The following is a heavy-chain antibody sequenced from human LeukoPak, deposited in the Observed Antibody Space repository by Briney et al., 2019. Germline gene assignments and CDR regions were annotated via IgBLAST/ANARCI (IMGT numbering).Heavy chain of an antibody. D-gene: IGHD2-2*01. Sequence: PSETLSLTCAVYGGSFSGYYWSWIRQPPGKGLEWIGEINHSGNTKYNPSIKSRVTISVATSKTQFSLKWSSVTAADTAVYCCARGVVVVLVVIWSSFDYWGQGTLVSVSS. CDR2: INHSGNT. J-gene: IGHJ4*02. CDR1: GGSFSGYY. CDR3: ARGVVVVLVVIWSSFDY. V-gene: IGHV4-34*01.